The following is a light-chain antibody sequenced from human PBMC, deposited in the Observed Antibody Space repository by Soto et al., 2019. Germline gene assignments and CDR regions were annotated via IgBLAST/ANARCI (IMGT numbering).Light chain of an antibody. J-gene: IGKJ1*01. CDR1: PSASNNY. V-gene: IGKV3-20*01. CDR3: QQYGSSGK. Sequence: IVLTLSPGTLSLPPGERATISCRASPSASNNYLAWYQQKPGQAPRLLIYGASNRATGIPDRFRGSGSGTDFTLTISRLEPEACAVYYCQQYGSSGKFGQGTKVDIK. CDR2: GAS.